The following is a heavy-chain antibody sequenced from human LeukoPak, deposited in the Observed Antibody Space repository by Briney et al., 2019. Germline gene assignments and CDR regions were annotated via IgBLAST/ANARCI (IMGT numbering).Heavy chain of an antibody. D-gene: IGHD4-17*01. V-gene: IGHV4-59*01. CDR2: IYYSGST. CDR1: GGSISSYY. J-gene: IGHJ4*02. CDR3: AREDSYGDYLDY. Sequence: SETLPLTCTVSGGSISSYYWSWIRQPPGKGLEWIGYIYYSGSTNYNPSLKSRVTISVGTSKNQFSLKLSSVTAADTAVYYCAREDSYGDYLDYWGQGTLVTVSS.